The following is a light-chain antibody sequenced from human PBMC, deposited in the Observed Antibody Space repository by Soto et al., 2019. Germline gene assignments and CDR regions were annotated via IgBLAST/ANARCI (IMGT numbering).Light chain of an antibody. CDR3: HQYGDSPQT. V-gene: IGKV3-15*01. CDR1: QGIGDT. CDR2: DTS. Sequence: EVAMRQSPATLSVSPGEGATVSCRASQGIGDTLAWYQHKPGQTPRLLIYDTSTRATGVPTRFSGSRSGAEFTLTINSLQSEDFAVYYCHQYGDSPQTFGQGTKVDIK. J-gene: IGKJ1*01.